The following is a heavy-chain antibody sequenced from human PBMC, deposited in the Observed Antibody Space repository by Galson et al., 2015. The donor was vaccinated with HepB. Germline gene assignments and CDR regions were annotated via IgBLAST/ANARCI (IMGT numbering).Heavy chain of an antibody. V-gene: IGHV3-74*01. CDR2: INSDGSST. D-gene: IGHD2-21*02. Sequence: SLRLSCAASGFTFSSYWMHWVRQAPGKGLVWVSRINSDGSSTSYADSVKGRFTISRDNAKNTLYLQMNSLRAEDTAVYYCARGGLVVTAPTIWYFDLWGRGTLVTVSS. J-gene: IGHJ2*01. CDR1: GFTFSSYW. CDR3: ARGGLVVTAPTIWYFDL.